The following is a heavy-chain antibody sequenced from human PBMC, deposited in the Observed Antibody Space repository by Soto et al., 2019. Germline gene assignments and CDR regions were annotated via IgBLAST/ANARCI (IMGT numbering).Heavy chain of an antibody. V-gene: IGHV3-23*01. CDR3: AKDGSGAGRGGGNRFGMDV. J-gene: IGHJ6*02. CDR2: ISGSGGST. D-gene: IGHD1-26*01. Sequence: GGSLRLSCAASGFTFSSYAMSWVRQAPGKGLEWVSAISGSGGSTYYADSVKGRFTIPRDNSKNTLYLQMNSLRAEDTAVYYCAKDGSGAGRGGGNRFGMDVWGQGTTVTVS. CDR1: GFTFSSYA.